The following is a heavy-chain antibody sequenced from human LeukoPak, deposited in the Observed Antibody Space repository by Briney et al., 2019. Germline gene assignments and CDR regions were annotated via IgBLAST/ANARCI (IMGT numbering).Heavy chain of an antibody. CDR1: GFTFSSYE. J-gene: IGHJ6*04. D-gene: IGHD6-19*01. V-gene: IGHV3-48*03. CDR2: ISSSGSTI. Sequence: QPGGSLRLSCAASGFTFSSYEMNWVRQAPGEGLEWVSYISSSGSTIYYADSVKGRFTIFRDNAKNSLYLQMNSLRAEDTAVYYCARDNRRVSSGWYLYYGMDVWGKGTTVTVSS. CDR3: ARDNRRVSSGWYLYYGMDV.